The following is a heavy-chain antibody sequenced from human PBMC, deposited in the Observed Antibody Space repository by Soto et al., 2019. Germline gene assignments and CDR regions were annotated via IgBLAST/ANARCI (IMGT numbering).Heavy chain of an antibody. V-gene: IGHV1-69*06. CDR1: GGTFSSYA. CDR3: ARGGLRSDWFDP. D-gene: IGHD5-12*01. CDR2: IIPLFGTA. J-gene: IGHJ5*02. Sequence: SVKVSCKDSGGTFSSYAISWVRQAPGQGLEWMGGIIPLFGTANYAQKFQGRVTITADKSTSTAYMDLSSLRSEDTAVYYCARGGLRSDWFDPWGQGTLVIVSS.